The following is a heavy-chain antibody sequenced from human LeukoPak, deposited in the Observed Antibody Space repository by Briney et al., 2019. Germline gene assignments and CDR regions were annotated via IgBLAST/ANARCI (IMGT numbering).Heavy chain of an antibody. J-gene: IGHJ4*02. CDR1: GFTFSSYS. D-gene: IGHD2-2*01. CDR3: ARDAPMRGPAATYFDY. Sequence: GGSLRLSCAASGFTFSSYSMNWVRQAPGKGLEWVSSISSSSSYTYYADSVKGRFTISRDNAKNSLYLQMNSLRAEDTAVYYCARDAPMRGPAATYFDYWGQGTLVTVSS. CDR2: ISSSSSYT. V-gene: IGHV3-21*01.